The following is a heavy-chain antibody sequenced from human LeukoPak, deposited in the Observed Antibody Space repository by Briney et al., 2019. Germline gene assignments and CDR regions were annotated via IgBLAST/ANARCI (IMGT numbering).Heavy chain of an antibody. J-gene: IGHJ4*02. V-gene: IGHV5-51*01. CDR1: GYSFTNYW. CDR3: ARQFSGFHYYFDY. D-gene: IGHD5-12*01. CDR2: IYPGDSDT. Sequence: GESLKISCKGSGYSFTNYWIGWVRQMPGKGLEWIGIIYPGDSDTRYSPSFQGQVTISADKSISTAYLQSSSLKASDTAMYYCARQFSGFHYYFDYWGQGTLVTVSS.